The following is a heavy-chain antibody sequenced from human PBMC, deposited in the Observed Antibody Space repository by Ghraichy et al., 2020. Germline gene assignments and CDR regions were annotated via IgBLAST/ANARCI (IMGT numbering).Heavy chain of an antibody. V-gene: IGHV4-39*01. CDR1: GGSISSNNYY. D-gene: IGHD1-7*01. Sequence: PETLSLTCSVSGGSISSNNYYWGWVRQPPGKGLEWIGSIYYSGNTYYNDSLKSRVTMSVDTSKNQFSLIMSSVTAADTAVYYCARMTGTTLGGPDYFDSWGQGTLVTVSS. CDR2: IYYSGNT. CDR3: ARMTGTTLGGPDYFDS. J-gene: IGHJ4*02.